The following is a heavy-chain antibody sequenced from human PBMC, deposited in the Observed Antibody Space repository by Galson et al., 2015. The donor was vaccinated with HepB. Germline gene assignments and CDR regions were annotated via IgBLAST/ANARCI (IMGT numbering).Heavy chain of an antibody. V-gene: IGHV4-4*07. CDR2: IYSTGST. CDR1: GGPITGYY. D-gene: IGHD3-22*01. CDR3: ATENGYYGDFFDY. J-gene: IGHJ4*02. Sequence: SETLSLTCTVSGGPITGYYWIWIRQPAGRGLEWIGRIYSTGSTNYNPSLQSRVSMSVDTSKKEVSLKLSCVTAADTAVYYCATENGYYGDFFDYWGQGTLVTVSS.